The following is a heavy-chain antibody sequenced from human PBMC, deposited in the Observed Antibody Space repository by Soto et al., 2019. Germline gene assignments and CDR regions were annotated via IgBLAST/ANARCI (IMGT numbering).Heavy chain of an antibody. CDR1: GGSISSYY. Sequence: SETLSLTCTVSGGSISSYYWSWIRQPPGKGLEWIGYIYYSGSTNYNPSLKSRVTISVDTSKNQFSLKLSSVTAADTAVYYCARNIVVVPAASDYYYYYGMDVWGQGTTVTVS. J-gene: IGHJ6*02. CDR2: IYYSGST. D-gene: IGHD2-2*01. CDR3: ARNIVVVPAASDYYYYYGMDV. V-gene: IGHV4-59*01.